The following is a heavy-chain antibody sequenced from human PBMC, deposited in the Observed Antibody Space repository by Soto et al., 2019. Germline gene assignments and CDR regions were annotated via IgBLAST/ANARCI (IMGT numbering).Heavy chain of an antibody. V-gene: IGHV4-39*01. Sequence: SETLSLTCSVSGGSISSSNYYWAWIRQPPGKGLEWIGSISYSGSTSDNPSLKSRVTISVDTSKNQLSLKLSSVTAADTAVYYCARYYDSSGYYYFHTDYYFDYWGQGTLVTVSS. CDR1: GGSISSSNYY. J-gene: IGHJ4*02. CDR3: ARYYDSSGYYYFHTDYYFDY. D-gene: IGHD3-22*01. CDR2: ISYSGST.